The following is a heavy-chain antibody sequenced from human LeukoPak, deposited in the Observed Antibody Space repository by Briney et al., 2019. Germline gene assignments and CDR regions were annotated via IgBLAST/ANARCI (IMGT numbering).Heavy chain of an antibody. CDR1: GFSFSDYA. CDR2: ISSGDGIT. V-gene: IGHV3-23*01. CDR3: AKRPGKAAAGPFDP. J-gene: IGHJ5*02. Sequence: PGGSLRLSCAASGFSFSDYAMTWVRQAPGKGLGWVSTISSGDGITYYADSVKGRFTISRDDSKNTLYLQMNSLRAEDTAIYYCAKRPGKAAAGPFDPWGQGTLATVSS. D-gene: IGHD6-13*01.